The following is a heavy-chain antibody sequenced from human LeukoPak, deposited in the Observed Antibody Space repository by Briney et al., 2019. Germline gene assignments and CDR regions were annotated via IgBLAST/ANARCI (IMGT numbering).Heavy chain of an antibody. CDR2: IIPIFGTA. CDR3: ARDNYAGANWFAP. CDR1: GGTFSSYA. J-gene: IGHJ5*02. D-gene: IGHD1-7*01. Sequence: GASVKVSCKASGGTFSSYAISWVRQAPGQGGEWMGGIIPIFGTANYAQKFQGRVTITTDESTSTAYMELSSLRSEDTAVYYCARDNYAGANWFAPWGQGTLVTVSS. V-gene: IGHV1-69*05.